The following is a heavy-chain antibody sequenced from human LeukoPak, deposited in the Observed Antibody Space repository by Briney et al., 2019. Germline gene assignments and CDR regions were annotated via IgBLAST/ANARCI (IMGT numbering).Heavy chain of an antibody. J-gene: IGHJ6*02. CDR1: GFTFSSYG. D-gene: IGHD3-22*01. Sequence: GGSLRLSCAASGFTFSSYGMHWVRQAPGKGLEWVAVIWYDGSNKYYEDSVKGRFTISRDNSKNTLYLQMNSLRAEDTAVYYCAREYTYYYDSSGYHYYYYYGMDVWGQGTTVTVSS. CDR2: IWYDGSNK. CDR3: AREYTYYYDSSGYHYYYYYGMDV. V-gene: IGHV3-33*01.